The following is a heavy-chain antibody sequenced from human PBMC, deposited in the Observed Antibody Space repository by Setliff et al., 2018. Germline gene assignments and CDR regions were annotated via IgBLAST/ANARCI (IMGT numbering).Heavy chain of an antibody. D-gene: IGHD3-9*01. CDR3: VRGANDILTTYALDI. V-gene: IGHV4-30-2*05. Sequence: PSETLSLTCAVSGGSISSGDASWSWVRQPPGKGLEWIGYIYHAGSTYYNPSLESRVFMSIDTSQNQVSLRLSSVTAADTAVYYCVRGANDILTTYALDIWGEGTMVTVSS. CDR2: IYHAGST. CDR1: GGSISSGDAS. J-gene: IGHJ3*02.